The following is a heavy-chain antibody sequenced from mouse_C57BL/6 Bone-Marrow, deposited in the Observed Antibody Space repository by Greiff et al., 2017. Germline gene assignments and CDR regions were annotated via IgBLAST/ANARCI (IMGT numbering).Heavy chain of an antibody. CDR3: TRIAY. Sequence: VQLQQSGAELVRPGASVKLSCTASGFNIKDDYMHWVKQRPEQGLEWIGWIDPENGDTEYASKFQGKATITVDTSSNTAYLPLNSLPSEDTAVYFSTRIAYWGQGTLVTVSA. CDR1: GFNIKDDY. CDR2: IDPENGDT. V-gene: IGHV14-4*01. J-gene: IGHJ3*01.